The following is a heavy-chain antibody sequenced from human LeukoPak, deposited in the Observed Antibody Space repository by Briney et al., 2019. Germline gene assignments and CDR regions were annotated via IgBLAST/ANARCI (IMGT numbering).Heavy chain of an antibody. D-gene: IGHD1-26*01. Sequence: GGSLRLSCAASGFTFSSYGMSWVRQAPGKGLEWVSAISGSAVSTYYADSVKGRFTISRDNSKNTLYLQMNSLRAEDTAVYYCAKDLRGGSGSYSTSDYWGQGTLVTVSS. CDR1: GFTFSSYG. V-gene: IGHV3-23*01. J-gene: IGHJ4*02. CDR2: ISGSAVST. CDR3: AKDLRGGSGSYSTSDY.